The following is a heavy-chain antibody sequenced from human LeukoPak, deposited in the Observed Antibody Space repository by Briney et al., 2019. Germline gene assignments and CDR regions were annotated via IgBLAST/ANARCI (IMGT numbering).Heavy chain of an antibody. D-gene: IGHD4-17*01. CDR1: GFTFSSYG. CDR3: AKDLLGAPWEDYGDYGGPQPNYFDY. CDR2: ISYDGSNK. Sequence: GGSLRLSCAASGFTFSSYGMHWVRQAPGKGLEWVAVISYDGSNKYYADSVKGRFTISRDNSKNTLYLQMNSLRAEDTAVYYCAKDLLGAPWEDYGDYGGPQPNYFDYWGQGTLVTVSS. J-gene: IGHJ4*02. V-gene: IGHV3-30*18.